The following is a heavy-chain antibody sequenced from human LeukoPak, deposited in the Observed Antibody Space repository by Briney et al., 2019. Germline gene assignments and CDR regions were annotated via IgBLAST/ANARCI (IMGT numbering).Heavy chain of an antibody. J-gene: IGHJ4*02. CDR2: IYHSGST. D-gene: IGHD6-19*01. CDR1: GGSISIGGYS. V-gene: IGHV4-30-2*01. CDR3: ARGRAYGSGRILDY. Sequence: SETLSLTCAVSGGSISIGGYSWSWIRQPPGKGLGWIGYIYHSGSTYYNPSLKSRVTISVDRSKNQFSLKLSSVTAADTAVYYCARGRAYGSGRILDYWGQGTLVTVSS.